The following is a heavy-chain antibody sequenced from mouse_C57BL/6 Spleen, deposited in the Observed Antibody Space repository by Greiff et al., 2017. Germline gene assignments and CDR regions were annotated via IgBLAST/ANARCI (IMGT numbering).Heavy chain of an antibody. J-gene: IGHJ2*01. CDR2: IDPEDGET. D-gene: IGHD2-2*01. Sequence: EVQLQESGAELVKPGASVKLSCTASGFTFKDYYMHWVKQRTEQGLAWIGRIDPEDGETKYAPKFQGKATITADTSSNTAYLQLSSLTSEDSAVYYCALIYYGNDVGDWGQGATLSVAS. CDR3: ALIYYGNDVGD. V-gene: IGHV14-2*01. CDR1: GFTFKDYY.